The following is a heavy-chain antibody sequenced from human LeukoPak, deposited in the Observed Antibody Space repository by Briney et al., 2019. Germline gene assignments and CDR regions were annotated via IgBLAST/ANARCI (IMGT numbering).Heavy chain of an antibody. CDR2: IASETYGGTA. V-gene: IGHV3-49*03. Sequence: GGSLRLSCAASGFTFSDYYMSWIRQDPGKGLEWVGFIASETYGGTAEYAASVKGRFIISRDDSKSIAYLQMNSLKTEDTAVYYCTRDQTPYYWGQGTLVTVSS. CDR3: TRDQTPYY. J-gene: IGHJ4*02. CDR1: GFTFSDYY.